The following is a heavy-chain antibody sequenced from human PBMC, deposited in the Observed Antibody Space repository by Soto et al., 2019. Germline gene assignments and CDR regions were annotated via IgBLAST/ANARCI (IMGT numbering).Heavy chain of an antibody. Sequence: GGSLRLSCAASGFDFANSWMHWVRQPPGKGLVWLSHVNSDGTITTYADSVKGRFTISRDNAKNTVYLQMNSLRVEDTAVYYCTRDQRYSSSVWGQGTLVTVYS. J-gene: IGHJ4*02. CDR3: TRDQRYSSSV. CDR1: GFDFANSW. CDR2: VNSDGTIT. V-gene: IGHV3-74*01. D-gene: IGHD5-18*01.